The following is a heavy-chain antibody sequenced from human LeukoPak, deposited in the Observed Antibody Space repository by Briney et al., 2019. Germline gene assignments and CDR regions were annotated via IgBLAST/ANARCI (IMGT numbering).Heavy chain of an antibody. J-gene: IGHJ4*02. V-gene: IGHV1-46*01. CDR3: ARGEPNYYDSSGYYFNFDY. CDR2: INPSGGST. D-gene: IGHD3-22*01. CDR1: GYTFTSYY. Sequence: ASVKVSCKASGYTFTSYYMRWVRQVPGQGLEWMGIINPSGGSTSYAQKFQGRVTMTRDTSTSTVYMELSSLRSEDTAVYYCARGEPNYYDSSGYYFNFDYWGQGTLVTVSS.